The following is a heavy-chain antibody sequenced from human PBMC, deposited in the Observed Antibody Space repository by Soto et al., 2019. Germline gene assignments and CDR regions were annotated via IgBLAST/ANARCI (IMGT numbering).Heavy chain of an antibody. CDR1: GFSFPNYA. Sequence: PGGSLRLSCAASGFSFPNYAMTWVRQAPGKGLEWVSSISGSGGSTYYADSVKGRFTISRDNSKNTLYLQMNSLRAEDTAVYYCAKRSWIRYNWFDPWGQGTLVTVSS. V-gene: IGHV3-23*01. D-gene: IGHD1-26*01. J-gene: IGHJ5*02. CDR3: AKRSWIRYNWFDP. CDR2: ISGSGGST.